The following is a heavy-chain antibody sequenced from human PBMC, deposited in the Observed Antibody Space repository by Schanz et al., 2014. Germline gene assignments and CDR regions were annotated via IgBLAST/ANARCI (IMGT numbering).Heavy chain of an antibody. D-gene: IGHD3-9*01. CDR2: ISAYNGNT. Sequence: QVQLVQSGAEVKKPGASVRVSCKASGYTFTTYAMSWVRQAPGQGLEWMGWISAYNGNTKYPQKLQGRVTMTTDTSTSTAYMELRSLRSDDTAVYSCAKAEYDILTDSYSRLDPWGQGTLVTVSS. CDR3: AKAEYDILTDSYSRLDP. CDR1: GYTFTTYA. V-gene: IGHV1-18*01. J-gene: IGHJ5*02.